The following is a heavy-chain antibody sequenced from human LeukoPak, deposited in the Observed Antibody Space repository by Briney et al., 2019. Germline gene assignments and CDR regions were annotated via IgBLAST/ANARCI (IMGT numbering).Heavy chain of an antibody. Sequence: GRSLRLSCAASGFTFSSYAMHWVRQAPGKGLEWVAVISYDGSNKYYADSVKGRFTISRDNSKNTLYLQMNSLRAEDTAVYYCARRITMVRGGLWGQGTMVTVSS. CDR3: ARRITMVRGGL. J-gene: IGHJ3*01. CDR2: ISYDGSNK. V-gene: IGHV3-30-3*01. D-gene: IGHD3-10*01. CDR1: GFTFSSYA.